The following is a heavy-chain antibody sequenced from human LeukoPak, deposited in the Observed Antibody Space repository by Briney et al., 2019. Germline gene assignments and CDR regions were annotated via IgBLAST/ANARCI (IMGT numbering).Heavy chain of an antibody. D-gene: IGHD4-17*01. V-gene: IGHV3-30*02. J-gene: IGHJ6*03. CDR1: GFTFSSYG. CDR3: AKDRDYGDYPSPYYYYMDV. Sequence: GGSLRLSCAASGFTFSSYGIHWVRQAPGKGLEWVAFIRYDGTNKWYADSVKGRFTISRDNSKNTLYLQMSSLRVEDTAVYHCAKDRDYGDYPSPYYYYMDVWGNGTTVTVSS. CDR2: IRYDGTNK.